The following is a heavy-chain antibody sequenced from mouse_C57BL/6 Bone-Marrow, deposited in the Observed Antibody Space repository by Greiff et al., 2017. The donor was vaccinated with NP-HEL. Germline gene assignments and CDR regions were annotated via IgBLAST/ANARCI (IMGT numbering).Heavy chain of an antibody. CDR3: ARTRYGPWFAY. D-gene: IGHD2-10*02. Sequence: QVQLQQPGAELVKPGASVKLSCKASGYTFTSYWMHWVTQRPGQGLEWIGMIHPNSGSTNYNEKFKSKATLTVDKSSSTAYMQLSSLTSEDSAVYYCARTRYGPWFAYWGQGTLVTVSA. J-gene: IGHJ3*01. CDR2: IHPNSGST. V-gene: IGHV1-64*01. CDR1: GYTFTSYW.